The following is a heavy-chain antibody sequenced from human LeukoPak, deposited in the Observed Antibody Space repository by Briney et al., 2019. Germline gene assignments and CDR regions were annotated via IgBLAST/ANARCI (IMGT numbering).Heavy chain of an antibody. CDR1: GFTFSSYS. CDR2: ISSSSSTI. J-gene: IGHJ5*02. Sequence: GGSLRLSCAASGFTFSSYSMNWVRQAPGKGLEWVSYISSSSSTIYYADSVKGRFTISRDNAKNSLYLQMNSPRDEVTAVYYCARDVLPYSSGRFDPWGQGTLVTVSS. V-gene: IGHV3-48*02. D-gene: IGHD6-25*01. CDR3: ARDVLPYSSGRFDP.